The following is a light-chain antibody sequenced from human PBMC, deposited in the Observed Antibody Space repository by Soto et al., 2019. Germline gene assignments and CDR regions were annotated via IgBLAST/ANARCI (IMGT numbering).Light chain of an antibody. Sequence: EIVMTQSPATLSVSPGERGALSCRASQSVSSSVAWYQQRPGQAPRLLIYGASTRATGIPARFSGSGSGTEFILTVSSLQSEDFAVYYCQQYNYWPQTFGQGNKLEIK. CDR2: GAS. V-gene: IGKV3-15*01. CDR3: QQYNYWPQT. J-gene: IGKJ2*01. CDR1: QSVSSS.